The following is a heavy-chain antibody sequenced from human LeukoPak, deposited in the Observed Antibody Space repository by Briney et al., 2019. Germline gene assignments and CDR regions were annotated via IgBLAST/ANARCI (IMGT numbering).Heavy chain of an antibody. D-gene: IGHD3-9*01. CDR1: GFTFSSYW. CDR3: ARVRHHILTGYSTYFDY. Sequence: GGSLRLSCAASGFTFSSYWMSWVRQAPGKGLEWVANIKQDGSEKYYVDSVKGRFTISRDNAKNSLYLQMNSLRAEDTAVYYCARVRHHILTGYSTYFDYWGQGTLVTVSS. CDR2: IKQDGSEK. J-gene: IGHJ4*02. V-gene: IGHV3-7*01.